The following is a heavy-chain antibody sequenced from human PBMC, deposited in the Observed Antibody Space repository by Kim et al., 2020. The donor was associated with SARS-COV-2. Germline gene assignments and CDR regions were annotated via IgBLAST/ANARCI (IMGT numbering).Heavy chain of an antibody. CDR1: GDSISSSSYY. CDR3: ARRRYGDYVFDI. D-gene: IGHD4-17*01. V-gene: IGHV4-39*01. J-gene: IGHJ3*02. CDR2: IYYSGST. Sequence: SETLSLTCTVSGDSISSSSYYWAWIRRPPGKGLEWIGTIYYSGSTYYNPSLESRLTISVDTSKNQFSLKLTSVTAADTAVYYCARRRYGDYVFDIWGQGTMVSVSS.